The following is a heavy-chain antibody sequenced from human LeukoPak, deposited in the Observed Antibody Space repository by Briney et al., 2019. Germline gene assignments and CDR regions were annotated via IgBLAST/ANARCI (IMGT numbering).Heavy chain of an antibody. CDR3: AREAAANGCWFDR. V-gene: IGHV1-69*13. D-gene: IGHD6-13*01. CDR1: GGTFSSYA. J-gene: IGHJ5*02. Sequence: SVKVSCKASGGTFSSYAISWVRQAPGQGLEWRGGIIPIFGTANYAQKFQGRVTITADESTSTAYMELSSLRSEDTAVYYCAREAAANGCWFDRWGQGTLVTVSS. CDR2: IIPIFGTA.